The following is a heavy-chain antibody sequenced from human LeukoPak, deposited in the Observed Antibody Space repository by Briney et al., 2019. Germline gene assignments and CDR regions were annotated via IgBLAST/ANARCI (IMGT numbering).Heavy chain of an antibody. V-gene: IGHV4-59*01. CDR3: ARARGYSYGSYMDV. CDR2: IYYSGST. Sequence: SETLSLTCTVSGGSISSYYWSWIRQPPGKGLEWIGYIYYSGSTNYNPSLKSRVTISVDTSKNQFSLRLTSVTAADTAVYYCARARGYSYGSYMDVWGKGTTVTVSS. J-gene: IGHJ6*03. CDR1: GGSISSYY. D-gene: IGHD5-18*01.